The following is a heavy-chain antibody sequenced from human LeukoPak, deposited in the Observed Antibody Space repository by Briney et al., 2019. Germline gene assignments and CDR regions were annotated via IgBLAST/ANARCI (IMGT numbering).Heavy chain of an antibody. V-gene: IGHV4/OR15-8*02. CDR1: GVSISGTIR. CDR3: SKEGGVFCPFDY. D-gene: IGHD1-26*01. J-gene: IGHJ4*02. CDR2: TSLAGQT. Sequence: SETLSLTCGVSGVSISGTIRWCLVRQPPGQGLEWIGETSLAGQTNYNPSLNGRVTMSLDKASNQLSLHLTSVTAPDTASYCCSKEGGVFCPFDYWGQGSLVIVSS.